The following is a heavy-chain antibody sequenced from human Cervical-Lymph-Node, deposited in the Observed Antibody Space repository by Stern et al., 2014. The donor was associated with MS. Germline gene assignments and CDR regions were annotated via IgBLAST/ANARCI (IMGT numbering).Heavy chain of an antibody. CDR3: ARHGPPRRRDDSNHPNFDY. CDR1: GGSISSNY. V-gene: IGHV4-59*08. D-gene: IGHD5-24*01. Sequence: LVQSGPGLVKPSETLSLTCTVSGGSISSNYWSWIRQPPGKGLEWIGYLYYSGNTNYNPSLKSRVTTSVDTSENQFYLSLSSVTAADTAVYYCARHGPPRRRDDSNHPNFDYWGPGTLVAVSS. J-gene: IGHJ4*02. CDR2: LYYSGNT.